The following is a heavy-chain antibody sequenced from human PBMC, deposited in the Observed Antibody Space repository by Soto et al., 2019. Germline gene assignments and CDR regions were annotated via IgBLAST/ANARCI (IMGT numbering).Heavy chain of an antibody. V-gene: IGHV4-4*02. CDR3: AKAIQNPGILTGYYQL. Sequence: PSETLSLTCAVSGGSISSSNWWSWVRQPPGKGLEWIGEIYHSGSTNYNPSLKSRVTISVDKSKNQFSLKLSSVTAADTAVYYCAKAIQNPGILTGYYQLWGQGTLVTVSS. CDR2: IYHSGST. J-gene: IGHJ4*02. CDR1: GGSISSSNW. D-gene: IGHD3-9*01.